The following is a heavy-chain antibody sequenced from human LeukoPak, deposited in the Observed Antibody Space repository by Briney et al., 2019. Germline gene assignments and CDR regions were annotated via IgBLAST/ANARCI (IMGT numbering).Heavy chain of an antibody. J-gene: IGHJ4*02. Sequence: ASVKVSCKASGYTFTSYDINWVRQATGQGLEWMGWMNPNSGNTGYAQKFQGRVTITRNTSISTAYMELSSLRSEDTAVYYCARREAVAGTGDYWGQGTLVTVSS. CDR1: GYTFTSYD. D-gene: IGHD6-19*01. CDR2: MNPNSGNT. CDR3: ARREAVAGTGDY. V-gene: IGHV1-8*03.